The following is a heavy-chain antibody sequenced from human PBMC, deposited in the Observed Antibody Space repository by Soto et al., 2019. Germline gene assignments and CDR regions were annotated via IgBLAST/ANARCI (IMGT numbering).Heavy chain of an antibody. V-gene: IGHV1-58*01. CDR3: AAETIGDYAFDI. Sequence: SVNVSYKASGFTFTSSAVQWVRQSRGQRLEWIGWIVVGSGNTNYAQKFQERVTITRDMSTSTAYMELSSLRSEDTAVYYCAAETIGDYAFDIWGEGTMVTVSS. CDR2: IVVGSGNT. J-gene: IGHJ3*02. CDR1: GFTFTSSA. D-gene: IGHD3-10*01.